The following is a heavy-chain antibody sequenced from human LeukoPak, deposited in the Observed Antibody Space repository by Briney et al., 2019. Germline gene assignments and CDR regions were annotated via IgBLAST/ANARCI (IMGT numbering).Heavy chain of an antibody. V-gene: IGHV4-61*02. CDR3: ASSYAQSGYDLLVSY. D-gene: IGHD5-12*01. Sequence: KASETLSLTCTVSRGSISSGNYYWSWIRQPAGKGLEWIGRFHTRGSTNYNPSLKSRVIISVDTSKNQFSLKLNSVTAADTAVYYCASSYAQSGYDLLVSYWGQGTLVTVSS. CDR1: RGSISSGNYY. J-gene: IGHJ4*02. CDR2: FHTRGST.